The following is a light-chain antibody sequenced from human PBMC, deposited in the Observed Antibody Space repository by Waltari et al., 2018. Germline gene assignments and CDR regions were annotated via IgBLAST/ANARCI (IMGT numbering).Light chain of an antibody. CDR2: YAN. V-gene: IGKV1-13*02. CDR3: QQGNSYPLT. Sequence: IQMSQSPSSLSASVGDRVTITCRASQDISSYLNWYQQKPGKAPKLLIYYANSLASGVPSRFSGSGSGTEFTLTISSLQPEDFATYYCQQGNSYPLTFGPGTKLDIK. CDR1: QDISSY. J-gene: IGKJ3*01.